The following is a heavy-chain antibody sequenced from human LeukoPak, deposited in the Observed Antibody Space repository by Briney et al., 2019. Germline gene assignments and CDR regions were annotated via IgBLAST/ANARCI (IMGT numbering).Heavy chain of an antibody. Sequence: LSGMSLRLSCAASGFPFSSYGMHWVRQAPGKGLEWVAAISNDGNNKFYADSVKGRFTISRDNPKNTLYLQMNSLRAEDTAVYYCARGPSGYHNTGGQGTLVTVSS. CDR1: GFPFSSYG. V-gene: IGHV3-30*03. CDR3: ARGPSGYHNT. CDR2: ISNDGNNK. D-gene: IGHD5-12*01. J-gene: IGHJ4*02.